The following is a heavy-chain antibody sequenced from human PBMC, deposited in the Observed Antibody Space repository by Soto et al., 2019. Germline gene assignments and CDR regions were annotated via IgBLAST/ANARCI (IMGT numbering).Heavy chain of an antibody. CDR2: ISYDGSNK. CDR3: ATVCSCYSSSHNALSLDY. J-gene: IGHJ4*02. Sequence: GGSLRLSCAASGFTFSSYGMHWVRQAPGKGLEWVAVISYDGSNKYYADSVKGRFTISRDNSKNTLYLQMNSLRAEDKVVYDDATVCSCYSSSHNALSLDYWGQGTLVTVSS. CDR1: GFTFSSYG. V-gene: IGHV3-30*03. D-gene: IGHD6-13*01.